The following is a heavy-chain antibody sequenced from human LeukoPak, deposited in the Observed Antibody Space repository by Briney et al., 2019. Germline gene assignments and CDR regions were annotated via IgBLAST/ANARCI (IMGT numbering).Heavy chain of an antibody. D-gene: IGHD6-13*01. CDR2: IYSDGSA. CDR3: AKEVAAGTVDAFDI. CDR1: GFTVTSSY. V-gene: IGHV3-66*01. J-gene: IGHJ3*02. Sequence: GGSLRLSCAASGFTVTSSYMTWVRQAPGKGLEWVSVIYSDGSAYYADSVKGRFTISRNNSKNTLYLQMNSLRAEDTAVYYCAKEVAAGTVDAFDIWGQGTMVTVSS.